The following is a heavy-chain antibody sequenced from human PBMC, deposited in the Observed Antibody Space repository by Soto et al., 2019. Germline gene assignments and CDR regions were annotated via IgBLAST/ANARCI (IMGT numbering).Heavy chain of an antibody. CDR3: VISFDVDERDPFAY. CDR1: SGSISSGGYY. Sequence: TLSLTCTVSSGSISSGGYYWSWIRQHPGKGLEWIGYIYYSGSTYYNPSLKSRVTISVDTSKNQFSLKLSSVTAADTAVYYCVISFDVDERDPFAYWARGTLVTVSS. CDR2: IYYSGST. J-gene: IGHJ4*02. D-gene: IGHD3-9*01. V-gene: IGHV4-31*03.